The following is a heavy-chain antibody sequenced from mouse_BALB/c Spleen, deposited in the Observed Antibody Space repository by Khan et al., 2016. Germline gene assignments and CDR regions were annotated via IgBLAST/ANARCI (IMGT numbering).Heavy chain of an antibody. CDR2: ISYSGST. J-gene: IGHJ4*01. Sequence: EVQLQESGPGLVKPSQSLSLTCTVTGYSITSDYAWNWIRQFPGNKLEWMGYISYSGSTSYNPSLKSRISITRDTSKNQFFLQLNSVTTEDTATYYCARWEYGNPYYAMDYWGQGTSVTVSS. CDR3: ARWEYGNPYYAMDY. CDR1: GYSITSDYA. D-gene: IGHD2-10*02. V-gene: IGHV3-2*02.